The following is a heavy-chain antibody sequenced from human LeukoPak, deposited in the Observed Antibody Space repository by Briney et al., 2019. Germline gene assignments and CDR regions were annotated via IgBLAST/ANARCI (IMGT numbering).Heavy chain of an antibody. D-gene: IGHD2-15*01. CDR1: GYTFTGYY. V-gene: IGHV1-18*04. J-gene: IGHJ4*02. CDR3: ARDPSVAATLRGDY. CDR2: ISGYNGKT. Sequence: GASVKVSCKASGYTFTGYYMHWVRQAPGQGLEWMGWISGYNGKTNYAQSFQGRMTMTTDTSTSTAYMELRSLRSDDTAVYYCARDPSVAATLRGDYWGQGTLVTVSS.